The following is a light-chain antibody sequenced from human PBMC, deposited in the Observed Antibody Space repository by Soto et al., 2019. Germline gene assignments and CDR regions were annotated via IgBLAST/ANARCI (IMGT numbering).Light chain of an antibody. Sequence: DIQMTQSPSSLSASVGDRVTITCQASQDISNHLNWYQQKPGKAPRLLIYDASNLETGVPSRFSGSGSGTDFTVTISSLQLEDIATYYCQQYDSFPITFGQGTRLEIK. CDR2: DAS. V-gene: IGKV1-33*01. CDR3: QQYDSFPIT. J-gene: IGKJ5*01. CDR1: QDISNH.